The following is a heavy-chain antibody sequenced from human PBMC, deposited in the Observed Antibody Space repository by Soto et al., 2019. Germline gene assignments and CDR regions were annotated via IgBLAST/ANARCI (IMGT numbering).Heavy chain of an antibody. CDR1: GFTFSSYS. D-gene: IGHD1-1*01. CDR2: ISSSSSYI. CDR3: ARDRNEILSSLGY. V-gene: IGHV3-21*01. Sequence: EVQQMESGGGLVKPGGSLRLSCAASGFTFSSYSMNWVRQAPGKGLEWVSSISSSSSYIYYADSVKGRFTISRDNAKNSLYLQINSLRAEDTAVYYYARDRNEILSSLGYWGQRTLVTVSS. J-gene: IGHJ4*02.